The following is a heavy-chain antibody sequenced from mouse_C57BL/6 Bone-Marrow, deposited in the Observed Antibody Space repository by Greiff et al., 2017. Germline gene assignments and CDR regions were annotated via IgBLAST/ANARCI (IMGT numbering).Heavy chain of an antibody. Sequence: EVKLVESGGDLVKPGGSLKLSCAASGFTFSSYGMSWVRQTPDKRLEWVATISSGGSYTYYPDSVKGRFTISRDNAKNTLYLQMSSLKSEDTAMYYCARHHYYGSNYAMDYWGQGTSVTVSS. CDR2: ISSGGSYT. CDR1: GFTFSSYG. J-gene: IGHJ4*01. CDR3: ARHHYYGSNYAMDY. V-gene: IGHV5-6*01. D-gene: IGHD1-1*01.